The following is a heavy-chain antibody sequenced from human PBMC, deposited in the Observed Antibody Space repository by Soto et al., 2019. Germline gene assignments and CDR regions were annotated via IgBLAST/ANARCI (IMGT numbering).Heavy chain of an antibody. J-gene: IGHJ1*01. V-gene: IGHV4-61*05. CDR1: GGSSSSSSFH. D-gene: IGHD3-22*01. CDR2: IYYSGST. Sequence: SETMSLTWTVSGGSSSSSSFHRSLNQQPPGKGLEWIGYIYYSGSTNYNPSLKSRVTISVDTSKNQFSLKLNSMTAADTAVYFCAKGSDYFDSSGHNLEYFHHWGQGTLVTVS. CDR3: AKGSDYFDSSGHNLEYFHH.